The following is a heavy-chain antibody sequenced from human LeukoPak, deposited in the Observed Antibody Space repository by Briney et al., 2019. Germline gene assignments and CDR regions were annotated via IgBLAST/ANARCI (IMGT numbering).Heavy chain of an antibody. CDR2: FDPEDGET. CDR3: ARSYYDSSGYYSFLDY. J-gene: IGHJ4*02. V-gene: IGHV1-24*01. Sequence: ASVKVSCKVSGYTLTELSMHWVRQAPGKGLEWMGGFDPEDGETIYAQKFQGRVTMTEDTSTDTAYMELSSVTAADTAVYYCARSYYDSSGYYSFLDYWGQGTLVTVSS. CDR1: GYTLTELS. D-gene: IGHD3-22*01.